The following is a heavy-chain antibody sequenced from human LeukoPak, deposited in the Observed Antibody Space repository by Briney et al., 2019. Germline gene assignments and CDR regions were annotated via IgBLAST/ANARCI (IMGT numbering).Heavy chain of an antibody. Sequence: GGSLRLSCAASGFTFSSYGMHWVRQAPGKGLEWVAVISYDGSNKYYADSVKGRFTISRDNSKNTLYLHMNSLRADDTAVYYCARVSDCGGDCRTADYYFDYWGQGTLVTVSS. CDR2: ISYDGSNK. J-gene: IGHJ4*02. CDR1: GFTFSSYG. V-gene: IGHV3-30*03. D-gene: IGHD2-21*02. CDR3: ARVSDCGGDCRTADYYFDY.